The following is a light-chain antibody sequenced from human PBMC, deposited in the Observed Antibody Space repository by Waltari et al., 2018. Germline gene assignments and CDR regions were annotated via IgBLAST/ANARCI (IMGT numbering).Light chain of an antibody. CDR3: MILYNNAVV. Sequence: QAVLTQPASLSASPGASASLTCPLRSAINVRTYKISWYQQTPGSPPQFLLKYKPDSTIQLGSGVPSRFSGSKDTSANAFILLISGLQSEDEADYYCMILYNNAVVFGGGTNLTVL. J-gene: IGLJ3*02. CDR1: SAINVRTYK. V-gene: IGLV5-45*01. CDR2: YKPDSTI.